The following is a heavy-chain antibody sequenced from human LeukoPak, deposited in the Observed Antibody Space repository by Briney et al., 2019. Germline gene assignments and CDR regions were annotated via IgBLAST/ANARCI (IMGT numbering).Heavy chain of an antibody. Sequence: ASVKVSCKASGYTFTSYYMHWVRQAPGQGLEWMGIINPSGGSTSYAQKFQGRVTMTRDTSTSTVYMELSSLRSGDTAVYYCARGSAVRIAARPSGYWGQGTLVTVSS. J-gene: IGHJ4*02. CDR2: INPSGGST. CDR3: ARGSAVRIAARPSGY. V-gene: IGHV1-46*01. CDR1: GYTFTSYY. D-gene: IGHD6-6*01.